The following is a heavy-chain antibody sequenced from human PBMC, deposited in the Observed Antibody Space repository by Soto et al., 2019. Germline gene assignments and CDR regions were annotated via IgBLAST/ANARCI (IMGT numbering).Heavy chain of an antibody. D-gene: IGHD3-10*01. CDR3: ARDLRLRGFYGTDV. V-gene: IGHV4-31*02. CDR2: IYYSGST. J-gene: IGHJ6*02. Sequence: CSFIHKNPGKGLDWIVYIYYSGSTYYNPSLKSRVTISVDTSKNQFSLKLSSVTAADTAVYYCARDLRLRGFYGTDVWGQRTTVTVSS.